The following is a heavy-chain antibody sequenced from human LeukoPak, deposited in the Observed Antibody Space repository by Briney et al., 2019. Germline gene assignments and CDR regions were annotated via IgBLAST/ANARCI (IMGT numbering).Heavy chain of an antibody. CDR2: ISSSSSTI. D-gene: IGHD3-3*01. V-gene: IGHV3-48*04. J-gene: IGHJ6*03. CDR1: GFTFSSYS. Sequence: GGSLRLSCAASGFTFSSYSMNWVRQAPGKGLEWVSYISSSSSTIYYADSVKGRFTISRDNAKNSLYLQMNSLRAEDTAVYYCARLPRGDFWSGYYQYYYYMDVWGKGTTVTVSS. CDR3: ARLPRGDFWSGYYQYYYYMDV.